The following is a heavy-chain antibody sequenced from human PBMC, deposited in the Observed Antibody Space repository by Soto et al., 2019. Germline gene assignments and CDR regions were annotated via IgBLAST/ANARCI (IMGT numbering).Heavy chain of an antibody. Sequence: EVQLVESGGGLVQPGRSLRLSCAASGFTFNDYAMHWVRQAPGKGLEWVSGISWNSGSIVYADSVKGRFTISRDNAKNALYLQMNSLRAEDTALYYCANDRGVRYGSGSYYGTDVW. J-gene: IGHJ6*01. V-gene: IGHV3-9*01. D-gene: IGHD6-19*01. CDR3: ANDRGVRYGSGSYYGTDV. CDR2: ISWNSGSI. CDR1: GFTFNDYA.